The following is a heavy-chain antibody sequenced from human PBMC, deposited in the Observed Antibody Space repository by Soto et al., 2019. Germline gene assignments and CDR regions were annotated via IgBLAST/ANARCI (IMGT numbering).Heavy chain of an antibody. V-gene: IGHV1-18*01. D-gene: IGHD6-6*01. CDR3: ARLAARPWKAENWFDP. CDR1: GYTFTSYG. J-gene: IGHJ5*02. Sequence: QVPLVQSGAEVKKPGASVKVSCKASGYTFTSYGISWVRQAPGQGLEWMGWISAYNGNTNYAQKLQGRVTMTTDTSTSTAYMELRSLRSDDTAVYYCARLAARPWKAENWFDPWGQGTLVTVSS. CDR2: ISAYNGNT.